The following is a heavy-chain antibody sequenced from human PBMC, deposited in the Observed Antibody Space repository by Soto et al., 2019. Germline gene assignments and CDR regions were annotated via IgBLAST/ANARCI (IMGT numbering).Heavy chain of an antibody. Sequence: SVKVSCTASGGTFSTYTFSWVRQVPGQGLEWMGRIIPIFGTPYYAQKFQGRVTITADKSTSTVYMELSSLGSDDTAVYFCARGLECRGYCLDKPTWFGPWGQGPLVTVS. J-gene: IGHJ5*02. V-gene: IGHV1-69*06. CDR3: ARGLECRGYCLDKPTWFGP. D-gene: IGHD2-15*01. CDR1: GGTFSTYT. CDR2: IIPIFGTP.